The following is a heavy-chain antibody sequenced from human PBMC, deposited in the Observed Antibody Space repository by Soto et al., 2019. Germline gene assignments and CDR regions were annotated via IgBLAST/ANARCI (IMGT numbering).Heavy chain of an antibody. J-gene: IGHJ4*02. CDR2: ISGSGGST. V-gene: IGHV3-23*01. Sequence: PGGSLRLSCAASGLTFSSYAMSWVRQAPGKGLEWVSAISGSGGSTYYADSVRGRFTISRDNSKNTLYLQMNSLRVEDTAVYYCAKKVPGSNPLDSWGQGALVTVSS. D-gene: IGHD1-1*01. CDR3: AKKVPGSNPLDS. CDR1: GLTFSSYA.